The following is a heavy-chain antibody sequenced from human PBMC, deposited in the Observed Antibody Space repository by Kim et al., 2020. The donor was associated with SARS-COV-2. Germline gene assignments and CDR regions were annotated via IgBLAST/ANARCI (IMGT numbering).Heavy chain of an antibody. J-gene: IGHJ5*02. V-gene: IGHV4-34*01. CDR2: INHSGST. Sequence: SETLSLTCAVYGGSFSGYYWSWIRQPPGKGLEWIGEINHSGSTNYNPSLKSRVTISVDTSKNQFSLKLSSVTAADTAVYYCARKGLDIVVVPAAKGWFDPWGQGTLVTVSS. D-gene: IGHD2-2*03. CDR3: ARKGLDIVVVPAAKGWFDP. CDR1: GGSFSGYY.